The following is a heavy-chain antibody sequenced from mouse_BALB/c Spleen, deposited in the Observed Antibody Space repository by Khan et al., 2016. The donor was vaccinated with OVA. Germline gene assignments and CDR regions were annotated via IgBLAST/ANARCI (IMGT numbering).Heavy chain of an antibody. CDR2: IRYDGNS. Sequence: EVQLQESGPGLVKPSQSLSLTCSVTGYSITSGYFWNWIRQFPGNNLEWMGYIRYDGNSDYNPSLKNQISITRDTSKNQFFLKLNSVTPEDTATYDCARGGSSGPAWFTYWGQGTLVTVSA. V-gene: IGHV3-6*02. J-gene: IGHJ3*01. CDR1: GYSITSGYF. D-gene: IGHD3-1*01. CDR3: ARGGSSGPAWFTY.